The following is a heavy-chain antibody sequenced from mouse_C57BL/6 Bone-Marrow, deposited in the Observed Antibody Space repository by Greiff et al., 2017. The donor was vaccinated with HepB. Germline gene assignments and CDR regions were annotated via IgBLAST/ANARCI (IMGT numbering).Heavy chain of an antibody. J-gene: IGHJ1*03. CDR2: FHPYNDDT. CDR3: ASWGYYGSSYRYFDV. Sequence: VQRVESGAELVKPGASVKMSCKASGYTFTTYPIEWMKQNHGKSLEWIGNFHPYNDDTKYNEKFKGKATLTVEKSSSTVYLELSRLTSDDSAVYYCASWGYYGSSYRYFDVWGTGTTVTVSS. V-gene: IGHV1-47*01. D-gene: IGHD1-1*01. CDR1: GYTFTTYP.